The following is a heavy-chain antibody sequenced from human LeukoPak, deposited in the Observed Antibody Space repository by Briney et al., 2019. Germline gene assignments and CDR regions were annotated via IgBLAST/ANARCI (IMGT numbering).Heavy chain of an antibody. V-gene: IGHV4-39*01. CDR3: ARHPRITMIVVVITTLRHAFDI. D-gene: IGHD3-22*01. CDR1: GGSISSSSYY. CDR2: IYYSGST. J-gene: IGHJ3*02. Sequence: TSETLSLTCTVSGGSISSSSYYWGWIRQPPGKGLEWIGSIYYSGSTYYNPSLKSRVTISVDTSKNQFSLKLSSVTAADTAVYYCARHPRITMIVVVITTLRHAFDIWGQGTMVTVSS.